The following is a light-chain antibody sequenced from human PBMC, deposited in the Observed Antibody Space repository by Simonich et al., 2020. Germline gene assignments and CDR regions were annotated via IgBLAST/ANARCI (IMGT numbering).Light chain of an antibody. CDR2: DVS. CDR3: SSYTSSSTWV. Sequence: QSALTQPAPVSGSPGPSITISCTGTSSDVGGYNYVSWYQQHPGKAPKRMIYDVSKRPSGVSNRFSGSKSGNTASLTISGLQAEDEADYYCSSYTSSSTWVFGGGTKLTVL. J-gene: IGLJ3*02. V-gene: IGLV2-14*01. CDR1: SSDVGGYNY.